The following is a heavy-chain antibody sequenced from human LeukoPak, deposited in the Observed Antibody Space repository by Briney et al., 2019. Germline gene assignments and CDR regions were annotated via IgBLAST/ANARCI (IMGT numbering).Heavy chain of an antibody. Sequence: ASVTVSFTASGYTFTSYGISWVRQAPGQGLEWMGWISAYNGNTNYAQKLQGRVTMTTDTSTSTAYMELRSLRSDDTAVYYCARDSSSWYHYWGQGTLVTVSS. CDR3: ARDSSSWYHY. J-gene: IGHJ4*02. D-gene: IGHD6-13*01. V-gene: IGHV1-18*01. CDR2: ISAYNGNT. CDR1: GYTFTSYG.